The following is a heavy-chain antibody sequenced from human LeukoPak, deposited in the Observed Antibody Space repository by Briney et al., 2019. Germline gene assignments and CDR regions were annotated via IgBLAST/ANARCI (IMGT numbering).Heavy chain of an antibody. CDR2: INQDGSEK. V-gene: IGHV3-7*05. D-gene: IGHD2/OR15-2a*01. CDR3: ARNRGVDY. CDR1: GFTISNYW. Sequence: PGGSLRLSCAASGFTISNYWMNWVRQAPGKGLEWVANINQDGSEKYYVDSVKGRFTISRDITKNSVYLQMNSLRVEDTAVYYCARNRGVDYWGQGTLVTVSS. J-gene: IGHJ4*02.